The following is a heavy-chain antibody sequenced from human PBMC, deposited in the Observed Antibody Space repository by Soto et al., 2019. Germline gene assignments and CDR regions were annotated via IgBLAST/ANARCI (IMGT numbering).Heavy chain of an antibody. CDR2: ISSNGGST. CDR1: GFTFSSYA. Sequence: GGSLRLSCAASGFTFSSYAMHWVRQAPGKGLEYDSAISSNGGSTYYANSVKGRFTISRDNSKNTLYLQMDSLRDEDMAVYYCARTPGPPYCSSTSCYALVTTYYYYGMDVGGQGTTVTVS. D-gene: IGHD2-2*01. J-gene: IGHJ6*02. V-gene: IGHV3-64*01. CDR3: ARTPGPPYCSSTSCYALVTTYYYYGMDV.